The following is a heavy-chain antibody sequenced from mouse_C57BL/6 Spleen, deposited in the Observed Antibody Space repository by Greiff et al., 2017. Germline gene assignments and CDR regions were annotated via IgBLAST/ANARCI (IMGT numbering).Heavy chain of an antibody. D-gene: IGHD4-1*01. CDR1: GYSITSGYY. CDR3: ARDDWGYFDY. V-gene: IGHV3-6*01. CDR2: ISYDGSN. J-gene: IGHJ2*01. Sequence: DVQLQESGPGLVKPSQSLSLTCSVTGYSITSGYYWNWIRQFPGNKLEWMGYISYDGSNNYNPSLKNRISITLDTSKNQFFLKLNSVTTEDTATYYCARDDWGYFDYWGQGTTLTVSS.